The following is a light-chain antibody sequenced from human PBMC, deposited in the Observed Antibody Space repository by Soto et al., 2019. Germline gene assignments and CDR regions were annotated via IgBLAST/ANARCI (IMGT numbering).Light chain of an antibody. CDR2: ITS. J-gene: IGKJ3*01. V-gene: IGKV3-20*01. CDR3: HQHAVAPLT. Sequence: EIVLTQSPGTLPLSPGERATLSCRASQSVGKNYLAWLQQKPGQAPRLLIHITSSRAAGIPVRFSGSGSGTDFTLTISRLEPEGFAVYYCHQHAVAPLTFSPGSRLDIK. CDR1: QSVGKNY.